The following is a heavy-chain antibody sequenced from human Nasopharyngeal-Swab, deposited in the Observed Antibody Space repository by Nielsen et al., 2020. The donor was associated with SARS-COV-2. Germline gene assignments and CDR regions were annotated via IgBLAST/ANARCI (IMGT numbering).Heavy chain of an antibody. V-gene: IGHV3-30*03. J-gene: IGHJ4*02. CDR3: ARGSGSYKEILFDY. CDR2: ISYDGSNK. Sequence: GESLKISCAASGFTFSSYGMHWVRQAPGKGLEWVAVISYDGSNKYYADSVKGRFTISRDNSENTLYLQMNSLRAEDTAVYYCARGSGSYKEILFDYWGQGTLVTVSS. D-gene: IGHD1-26*01. CDR1: GFTFSSYG.